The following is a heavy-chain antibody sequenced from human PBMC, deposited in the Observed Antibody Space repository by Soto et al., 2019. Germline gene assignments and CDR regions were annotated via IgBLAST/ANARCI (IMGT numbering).Heavy chain of an antibody. V-gene: IGHV4-34*01. CDR2: INHSGST. CDR3: ARGLEGWEPPAIDY. D-gene: IGHD1-26*01. Sequence: KQSQTLSLTCAVYGGSFSGYYWSWIRQPPGKGLEWIGEINHSGSTNYNPSLKSRVTISVDTSKNQFSLKLSSVTAADTAVYYCARGLEGWEPPAIDYWGQGTLVTVSS. J-gene: IGHJ4*02. CDR1: GGSFSGYY.